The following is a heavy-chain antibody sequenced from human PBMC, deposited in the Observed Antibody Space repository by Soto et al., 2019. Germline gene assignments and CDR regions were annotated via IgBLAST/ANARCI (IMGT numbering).Heavy chain of an antibody. CDR2: IYYSGST. Sequence: SETLSLTCTVSGGSISSGDYYWSWIRQPPGKGLEWIGYIYYSGSTYYNPSLKSRVTISVDKSKNQFSLKLSSVTAADTAVYYCARDLVEQTSSLHNNWFDPWGQGTLVTVSS. CDR1: GGSISSGDYY. J-gene: IGHJ5*02. V-gene: IGHV4-30-4*01. D-gene: IGHD6-13*01. CDR3: ARDLVEQTSSLHNNWFDP.